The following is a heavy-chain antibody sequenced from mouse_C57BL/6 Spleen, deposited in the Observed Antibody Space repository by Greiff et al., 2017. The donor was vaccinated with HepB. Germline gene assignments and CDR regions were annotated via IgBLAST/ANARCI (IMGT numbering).Heavy chain of an antibody. CDR3: AIIDSKGGAMDY. D-gene: IGHD2-5*01. CDR1: GYTFTSYW. J-gene: IGHJ4*01. Sequence: QVQLKQPGAELVKPGASVKVSCKASGYTFTSYWMHWVKQRPGQGLEWIGRIHPSDSDTNYNQKFKGKATLTVDKSSSTAYMQLSSLTSEDSAVYYCAIIDSKGGAMDYWGQGTSVTVSS. V-gene: IGHV1-74*01. CDR2: IHPSDSDT.